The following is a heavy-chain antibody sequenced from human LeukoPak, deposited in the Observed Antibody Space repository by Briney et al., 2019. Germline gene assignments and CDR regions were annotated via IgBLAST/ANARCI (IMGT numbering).Heavy chain of an antibody. CDR2: ISSSSSYI. V-gene: IGHV3-21*01. Sequence: GGSLRLSCAASGFTFSSYSMNWVRQAPGKGLEWVSSISSSSSYIYYADSVKGRFTISRDNAKNSLYLQMNSLRAEDTAVYFCARGYSSSWYYFDYWGQGTLVTVSS. CDR3: ARGYSSSWYYFDY. J-gene: IGHJ4*02. D-gene: IGHD6-13*01. CDR1: GFTFSSYS.